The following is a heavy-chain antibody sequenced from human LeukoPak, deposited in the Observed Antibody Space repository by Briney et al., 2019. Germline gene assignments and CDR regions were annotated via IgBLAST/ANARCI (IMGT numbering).Heavy chain of an antibody. CDR2: IIPIFGTA. V-gene: IGHV1-69*01. CDR3: ARKDGDYVGGYGMDV. J-gene: IGHJ6*02. Sequence: ASVKVSCKASGGTFSSYAISWVRQAPGQGLEWMGGIIPIFGTANYAQKFQGRVTITADESTSTAYMELSSLRSEDTAVYYCARKDGDYVGGYGMDVWGQGTTVTVSS. D-gene: IGHD4-17*01. CDR1: GGTFSSYA.